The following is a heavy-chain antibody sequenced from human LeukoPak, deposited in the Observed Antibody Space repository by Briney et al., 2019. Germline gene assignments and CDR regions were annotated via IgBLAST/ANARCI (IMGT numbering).Heavy chain of an antibody. Sequence: PGGSLRLSCAASGFTFSSYGMHWVRQAPGKGLEWVAFIRYDGGDKYYADSVKGRLTISRDNSKNTLYLQMNSLRAEDTAVYYCAKTYSSSSLDAFDIWGQGTMVTVSS. V-gene: IGHV3-30*02. CDR1: GFTFSSYG. J-gene: IGHJ3*02. CDR3: AKTYSSSSLDAFDI. D-gene: IGHD6-6*01. CDR2: IRYDGGDK.